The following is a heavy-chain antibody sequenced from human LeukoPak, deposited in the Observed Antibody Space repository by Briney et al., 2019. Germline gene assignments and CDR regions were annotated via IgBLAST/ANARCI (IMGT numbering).Heavy chain of an antibody. J-gene: IGHJ4*02. V-gene: IGHV1-18*01. D-gene: IGHD1-1*01. CDR2: ISGYNGNT. Sequence: ASVKVSCKTSGYTFTNYGISWVRQAPGQGLEWTGWISGYNGNTNYVQKFRGRVAMTTDTSTSTVYMELRSLRSDDTAVYYCARDIATVQHQDWGQGTLVTVSS. CDR3: ARDIATVQHQD. CDR1: GYTFTNYG.